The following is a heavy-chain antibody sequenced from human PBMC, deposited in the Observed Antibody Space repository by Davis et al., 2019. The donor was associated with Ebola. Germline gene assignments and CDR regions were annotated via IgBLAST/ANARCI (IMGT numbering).Heavy chain of an antibody. CDR1: GFSFNSYW. CDR3: ASERYGAPTEAFGDY. CDR2: IWKDGSEK. Sequence: PGGSLRLSCAASGFSFNSYWMTWVRQAPGKGLEWVAIIWKDGSEKHYVDSVKGRFTISRDNARNSAYLQMNSLGADDTAVYYCASERYGAPTEAFGDYWSQGTLVTVSS. D-gene: IGHD3-16*01. V-gene: IGHV3-7*03. J-gene: IGHJ4*02.